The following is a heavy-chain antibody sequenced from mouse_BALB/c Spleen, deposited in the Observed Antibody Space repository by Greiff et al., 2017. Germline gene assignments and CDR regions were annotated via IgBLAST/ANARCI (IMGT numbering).Heavy chain of an antibody. V-gene: IGHV14-4*02. CDR3: NAGKGSGYDGYYPSMDY. J-gene: IGHJ4*01. Sequence: VQLQQSGAELVRSGASVKLSCTASGFNIKDYYMHWVKQRPEQGLEWIGWIDPENGDTEYAPKFQGKATMTADTSSNTAYLQLSSLTSEDTAVSYCNAGKGSGYDGYYPSMDYWGQGTSVTVSS. CDR2: IDPENGDT. D-gene: IGHD2-3*01. CDR1: GFNIKDYY.